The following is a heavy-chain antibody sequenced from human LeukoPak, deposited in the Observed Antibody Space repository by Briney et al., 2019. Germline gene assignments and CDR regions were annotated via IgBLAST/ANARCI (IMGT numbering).Heavy chain of an antibody. CDR1: AFTFSSYA. D-gene: IGHD6-19*01. Sequence: GGSLRLSCAASAFTFSSYAMSWVRQAPGKGLEWVSAISGSGGNTYYADSVKGRFTISRDNSKNTLHLQMNSLRAEDTAIYYCAKGTQQWLVGVSYGMDVWGQGTTVTVSS. CDR2: ISGSGGNT. CDR3: AKGTQQWLVGVSYGMDV. J-gene: IGHJ6*02. V-gene: IGHV3-23*01.